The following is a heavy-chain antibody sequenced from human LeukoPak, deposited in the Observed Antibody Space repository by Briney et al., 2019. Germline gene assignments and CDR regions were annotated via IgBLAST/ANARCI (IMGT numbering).Heavy chain of an antibody. Sequence: GESLKISCKGSGYSFTSYWIGWVRQMPGKGLEWMGIIYPGDSDTRYSPSFQGQVTISADKSISTAYLQWSSLKASDTAMYYCARWVVVVPAAGDLYYFDYWGQGTLVTVSS. D-gene: IGHD2-2*01. CDR2: IYPGDSDT. CDR3: ARWVVVVPAAGDLYYFDY. J-gene: IGHJ4*02. V-gene: IGHV5-51*01. CDR1: GYSFTSYW.